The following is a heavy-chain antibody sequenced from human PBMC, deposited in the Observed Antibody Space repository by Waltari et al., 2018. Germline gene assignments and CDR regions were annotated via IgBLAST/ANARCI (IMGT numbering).Heavy chain of an antibody. V-gene: IGHV1-8*02. D-gene: IGHD5-12*01. J-gene: IGHJ5*02. Sequence: QVQLLQSGAEVKKPGASVRVSCQASGYTFTTYEINWLRQASGEGLEWMGGMNPKTGDTGCAERFQGRVTMTRDTSSSTAYMELNSLTSEDSALYYCARGRDVYAGFDYNWFDPWGPGTLITVSS. CDR1: GYTFTTYE. CDR2: MNPKTGDT. CDR3: ARGRDVYAGFDYNWFDP.